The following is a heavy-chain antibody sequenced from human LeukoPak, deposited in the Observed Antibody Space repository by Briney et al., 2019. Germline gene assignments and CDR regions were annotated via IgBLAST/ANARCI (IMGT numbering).Heavy chain of an antibody. CDR1: GFTFSSYW. V-gene: IGHV3-74*01. Sequence: PGGSLRLSCAASGFTFSSYWMYWVRQAPGKGLVWVSRINTDGSSTSYADSVKGRFTISRDNAKNTLYLQMNSLRAEDTAVYYCARVRGTIGRSGYFNWFDPWGQGTLVTVSS. CDR3: ARVRGTIGRSGYFNWFDP. D-gene: IGHD3-3*01. J-gene: IGHJ5*02. CDR2: INTDGSST.